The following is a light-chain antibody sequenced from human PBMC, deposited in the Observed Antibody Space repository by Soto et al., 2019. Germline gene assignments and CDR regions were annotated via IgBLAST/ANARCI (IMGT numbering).Light chain of an antibody. Sequence: EIVMTQSPATLSVSPGERATLSCRASQSVGSDLAWYQQKPGQAPRLVIYDTSTRATGVPARFSGSRSGPEFTLTINSLQSEDFAIYYCQPYNNWPRTFGGGTKVDIK. CDR3: QPYNNWPRT. V-gene: IGKV3-15*01. J-gene: IGKJ4*01. CDR1: QSVGSD. CDR2: DTS.